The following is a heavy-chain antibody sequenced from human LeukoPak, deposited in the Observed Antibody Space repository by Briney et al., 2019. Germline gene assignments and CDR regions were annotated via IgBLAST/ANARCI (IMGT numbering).Heavy chain of an antibody. V-gene: IGHV3-53*01. CDR1: GFTFRNNA. CDR2: IYSDNT. J-gene: IGHJ4*02. Sequence: GGSLRLSCAASGFTFRNNAMSWVRQAPGKGLEWVSFIYSDNTHYSDSVKGRFTISRDNSKNTLYLQMNSLRAEDTAVYYCARRAGAYSHPYDYWGQGTLVTVSS. D-gene: IGHD4/OR15-4a*01. CDR3: ARRAGAYSHPYDY.